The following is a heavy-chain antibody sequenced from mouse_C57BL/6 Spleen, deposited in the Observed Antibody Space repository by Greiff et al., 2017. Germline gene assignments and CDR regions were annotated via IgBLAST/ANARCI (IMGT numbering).Heavy chain of an antibody. J-gene: IGHJ4*01. V-gene: IGHV1-20*01. CDR3: ARGGAMDY. Sequence: VQLQQSGPELVKPGDSVKISCKASGYSFTGYFMNWVMQSHGKRLEWIGRINPYNGDTFYNQKFKGKATLTVDKSSSTAHMELRSLTSEDSAVYYCARGGAMDYWGQGTSVTVSS. CDR2: INPYNGDT. CDR1: GYSFTGYF.